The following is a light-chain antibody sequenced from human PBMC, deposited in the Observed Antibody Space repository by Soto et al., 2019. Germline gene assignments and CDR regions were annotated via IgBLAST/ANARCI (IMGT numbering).Light chain of an antibody. CDR1: QSLSGNY. CDR2: GAS. V-gene: IGKV3-20*01. Sequence: EIVLTQSAGTLSLSPGERVTLSCRASQSLSGNYLAWYQQKPGQAPKFLIYGASNRAAGIPDRFSGGGSGTDFALTINRLEPEDCAVYYCQQYGHSPITFGQGTRLEIK. CDR3: QQYGHSPIT. J-gene: IGKJ5*01.